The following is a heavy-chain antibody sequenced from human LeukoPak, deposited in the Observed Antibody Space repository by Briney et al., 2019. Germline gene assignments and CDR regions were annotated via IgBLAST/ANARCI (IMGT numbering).Heavy chain of an antibody. CDR1: GFTFSSYG. D-gene: IGHD2-15*01. J-gene: IGHJ6*03. V-gene: IGHV3-30*02. CDR3: AKDGYCSGGSCYSGWYYYYYMDV. Sequence: PGGSLRLSCAASGFTFSSYGMHWVRQAPGKGLEWVAFIRYDGSNKYYADSVKGRFTISRDNSKNTLYLQMNSLRAEDAAVYYCAKDGYCSGGSCYSGWYYYYYMDVWAKGPRSPSP. CDR2: IRYDGSNK.